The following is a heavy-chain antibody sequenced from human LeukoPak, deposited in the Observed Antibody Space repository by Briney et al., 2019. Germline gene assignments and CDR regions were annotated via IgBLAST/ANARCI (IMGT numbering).Heavy chain of an antibody. V-gene: IGHV5-51*01. D-gene: IGHD3-22*01. Sequence: GESLKISCKGSGYSFTSYWIGWVRQMPGKGLEWMGIIYPGDSDTRYSPSFRGQVTISADKSISAAYLQWSSLKASDTAMYYCARGPQYYDSSGYFVTIYFQHWGQGTLVTVSS. J-gene: IGHJ1*01. CDR2: IYPGDSDT. CDR1: GYSFTSYW. CDR3: ARGPQYYDSSGYFVTIYFQH.